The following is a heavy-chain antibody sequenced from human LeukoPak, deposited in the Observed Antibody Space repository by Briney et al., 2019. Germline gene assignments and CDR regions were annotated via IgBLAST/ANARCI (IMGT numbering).Heavy chain of an antibody. J-gene: IGHJ3*02. CDR2: ISSSGSTI. CDR1: GFTFSSYE. Sequence: GGSLRLSCAASGFTFSSYEMNWVRQAPGKGLEWVSYISSSGSTIYYADSVKGRFTISRDNAKNSLYLQMNSLRGEDTAVYYCARVGDSSGYYRRDAFDIWGQGTMVTVSS. D-gene: IGHD3-22*01. V-gene: IGHV3-48*03. CDR3: ARVGDSSGYYRRDAFDI.